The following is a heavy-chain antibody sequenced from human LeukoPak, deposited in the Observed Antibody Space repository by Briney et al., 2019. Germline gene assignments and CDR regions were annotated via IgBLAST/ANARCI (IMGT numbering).Heavy chain of an antibody. J-gene: IGHJ6*03. CDR1: GFTFSSYG. D-gene: IGHD6-13*01. CDR3: ARAATGYSSSWQYYYYYMDV. Sequence: GGSLTLSCAASGFTFSSYGMHWLRQAPGKGLAWVAVIWYDGSNKYYADSVKGRFTISRDNSKNTLYLQMNSLRAEDTAVYYCARAATGYSSSWQYYYYYMDVWGKGTTVTVSS. CDR2: IWYDGSNK. V-gene: IGHV3-33*01.